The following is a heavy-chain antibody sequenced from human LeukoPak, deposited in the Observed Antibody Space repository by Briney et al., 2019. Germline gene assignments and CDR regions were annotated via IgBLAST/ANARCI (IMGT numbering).Heavy chain of an antibody. V-gene: IGHV4-59*01. Sequence: SSETLSLTCSVSGGSISSYYWSWIRQPPGKGLEWIGYIYYSGSTNYNPSLKSRVTISVDTSKNQFSLKLSSVTAADTAVYYCARTYGSGSYDFDPWGQGTLVTVSS. CDR2: IYYSGST. D-gene: IGHD3-10*01. J-gene: IGHJ5*02. CDR3: ARTYGSGSYDFDP. CDR1: GGSISSYY.